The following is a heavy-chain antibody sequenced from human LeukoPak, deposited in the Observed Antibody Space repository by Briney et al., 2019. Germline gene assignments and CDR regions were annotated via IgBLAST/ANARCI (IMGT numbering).Heavy chain of an antibody. D-gene: IGHD6-6*01. CDR3: ARGGTAARHYFQH. V-gene: IGHV1-69*05. CDR2: IIPIFGTA. Sequence: ASVKVSCKASGGTFSSYAISWVRQAPGQGLEWMGGIIPIFGTANYAQKFQGRVTMTRDTSTSTVYMELSSLRSEDTAVYYCARGGTAARHYFQHWGQGTLVTVSS. J-gene: IGHJ1*01. CDR1: GGTFSSYA.